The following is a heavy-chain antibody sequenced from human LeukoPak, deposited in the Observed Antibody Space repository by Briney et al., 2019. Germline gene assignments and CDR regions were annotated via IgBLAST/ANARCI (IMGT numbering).Heavy chain of an antibody. CDR1: GGSVNNYY. D-gene: IGHD2-15*01. J-gene: IGHJ4*02. CDR3: ARQKKGLQRVDTGFDS. CDR2: VYYTGST. Sequence: PSETLSLTSTVSGGSVNNYYWFWIRRFPGKGLEYIGYVYYTGSTDYNPSLESRVTISVDTSKNQFSLKLRSVTAADTATYYCARQKKGLQRVDTGFDSWGQGTLVIVSS. V-gene: IGHV4-59*02.